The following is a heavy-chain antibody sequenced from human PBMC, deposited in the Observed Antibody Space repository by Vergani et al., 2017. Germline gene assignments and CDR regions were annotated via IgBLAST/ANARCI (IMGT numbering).Heavy chain of an antibody. CDR3: ANLGQTHVRSADSGGWYPGYYFDY. CDR1: GFTFSSYA. Sequence: EVQLVESGGGLVQPGGSLRLSCAASGFTFSSYAMSWVRQAPGKGLEWVSAISGSGGRTYYADSVKGRFTNSRDNSKNTLYLQMNSLRAEDKAVYYCANLGQTHVRSADSGGWYPGYYFDYWGQGTLVTVSS. D-gene: IGHD6-19*01. V-gene: IGHV3-23*04. J-gene: IGHJ4*02. CDR2: ISGSGGRT.